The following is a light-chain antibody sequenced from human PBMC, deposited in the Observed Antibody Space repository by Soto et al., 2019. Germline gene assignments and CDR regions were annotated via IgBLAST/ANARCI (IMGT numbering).Light chain of an antibody. CDR1: QSMSTY. Sequence: DIQLTQSPSCLSVSVGDTVTISCRASQSMSTYLAWYQQKPGKVPKLLIRSASTMQSGVPARFSGGGSRTEFTLIISSLQPDYSVFYYWQQLNGYRLTFGGGTNVEIK. J-gene: IGKJ4*01. CDR2: SAS. CDR3: QQLNGYRLT. V-gene: IGKV1-9*01.